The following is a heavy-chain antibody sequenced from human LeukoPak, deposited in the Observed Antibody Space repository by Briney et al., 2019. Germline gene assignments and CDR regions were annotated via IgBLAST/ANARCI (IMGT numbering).Heavy chain of an antibody. CDR3: AKDLVRTNTFFDS. J-gene: IGHJ4*02. CDR2: ISYDGGEN. D-gene: IGHD4/OR15-4a*01. CDR1: GFTFSHFG. V-gene: IGHV3-30*18. Sequence: GRSLRLSCAASGFTFSHFGMHWVRQAPGKGLEWVTGISYDGGENYYVDSVKGRFTVSRDNSKNTLYLQMNSLRAEDTAVYYCAKDLVRTNTFFDSWGQGTLVTVSS.